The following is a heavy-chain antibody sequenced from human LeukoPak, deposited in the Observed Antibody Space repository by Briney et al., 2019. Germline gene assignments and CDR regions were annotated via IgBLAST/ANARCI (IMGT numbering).Heavy chain of an antibody. CDR2: ISSSSTTI. D-gene: IGHD6-19*01. Sequence: PGGSRRLSCAASGFTFSSYSMNWVRQAPGKGLEWVSYISSSSTTIYYADSVKGRFTISRDNAKNSLYLQMNSLRAEDTAVYYCARWSGSGWYFGGQGTLVTVSS. J-gene: IGHJ4*02. V-gene: IGHV3-48*04. CDR3: ARWSGSGWYF. CDR1: GFTFSSYS.